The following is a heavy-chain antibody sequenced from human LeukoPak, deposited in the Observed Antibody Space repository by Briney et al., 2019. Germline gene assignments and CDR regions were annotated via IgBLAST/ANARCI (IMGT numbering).Heavy chain of an antibody. D-gene: IGHD6-13*01. CDR1: GGSISSGGYY. V-gene: IGHV4-30-2*01. Sequence: SETLSLTCTVSGGSISSGGYYWSWIRQPPGKGLEWIGYIYHSGSTYYNPSLKSRVTISVDRSKNQFSPKLSSVTAADTAVYYCARDGKVHSSSLDYWGQGTLVTVSS. CDR3: ARDGKVHSSSLDY. CDR2: IYHSGST. J-gene: IGHJ4*02.